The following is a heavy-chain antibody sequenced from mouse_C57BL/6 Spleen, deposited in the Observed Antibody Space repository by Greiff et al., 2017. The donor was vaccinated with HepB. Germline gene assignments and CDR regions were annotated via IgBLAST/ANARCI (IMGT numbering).Heavy chain of an antibody. J-gene: IGHJ1*03. Sequence: EVMLVESGGGLVKPGGSLKLSCAASGFTFSSYAMSWVRQTPEKRLEWVATISDGGSYTYYPDNVKGRFTISRDNAKNNLYLQMSHLKSEDTAMYYCARERNSNGGYFDVWGTGTTVTVSS. CDR3: ARERNSNGGYFDV. CDR1: GFTFSSYA. CDR2: ISDGGSYT. V-gene: IGHV5-4*01. D-gene: IGHD2-5*01.